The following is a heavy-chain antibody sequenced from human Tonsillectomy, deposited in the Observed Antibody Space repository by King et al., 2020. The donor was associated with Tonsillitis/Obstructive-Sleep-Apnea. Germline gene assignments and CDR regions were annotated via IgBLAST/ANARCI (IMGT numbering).Heavy chain of an antibody. CDR3: TRGNHGFDY. D-gene: IGHD1-14*01. CDR1: GFTFGDYA. Sequence: EVQLVESGGGLVQPGRSLRLSCTGSGFTFGDYAMNWVRQAPGKGLEWVGFIRSEAYGGTTEYAASVKGRFTISRDDSKTIAYLQMDSLNTEDTAVYYCTRGNHGFDYWGQGTLVTVSS. V-gene: IGHV3-49*04. CDR2: IRSEAYGGTT. J-gene: IGHJ4*02.